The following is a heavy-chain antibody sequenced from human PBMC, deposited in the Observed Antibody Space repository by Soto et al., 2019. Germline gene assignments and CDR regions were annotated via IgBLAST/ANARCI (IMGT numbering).Heavy chain of an antibody. J-gene: IGHJ3*02. CDR3: ARQGPLLAFDI. Sequence: SETLSLTCTVSGGSISSYYWSWIRQPPGKGLEWIGYIYYSGSTNYNPSLKSRVTISVDTSKSQFSLRLSSVTAADTAVYYCARQGPLLAFDIWGQGTMITVSS. CDR2: IYYSGST. CDR1: GGSISSYY. D-gene: IGHD2-21*01. V-gene: IGHV4-59*08.